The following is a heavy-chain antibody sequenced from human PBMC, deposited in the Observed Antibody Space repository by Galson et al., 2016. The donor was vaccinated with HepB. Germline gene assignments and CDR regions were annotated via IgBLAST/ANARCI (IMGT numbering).Heavy chain of an antibody. J-gene: IGHJ4*02. CDR3: AKDAILGCGRDCYVDY. CDR1: GFAFSSYG. Sequence: SLRLSCAASGFAFSSYGMHWVRQAPGKGLEWVALIWSDGSNKYYADSVKGRFTISRDSSKNTLSLQMNSLRAEDTAVYFCAKDAILGCGRDCYVDYWGQGTLVTVSS. CDR2: IWSDGSNK. D-gene: IGHD2-21*02. V-gene: IGHV3-30*02.